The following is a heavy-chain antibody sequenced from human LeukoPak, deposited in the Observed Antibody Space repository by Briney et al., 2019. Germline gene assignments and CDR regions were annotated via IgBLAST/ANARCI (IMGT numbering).Heavy chain of an antibody. CDR1: GYTFTSYG. CDR3: ARARGGNVVKYFDY. V-gene: IGHV1-69*05. D-gene: IGHD4-23*01. Sequence: SVKVSYKASGYTFTSYGISWVRQAPGQGLEWMGGIIPISGTANYAQKFQGRVTITTDESTSTAYMELRSLRSEDTAVYYCARARGGNVVKYFDYWRQGTLVTVSS. J-gene: IGHJ4*02. CDR2: IIPISGTA.